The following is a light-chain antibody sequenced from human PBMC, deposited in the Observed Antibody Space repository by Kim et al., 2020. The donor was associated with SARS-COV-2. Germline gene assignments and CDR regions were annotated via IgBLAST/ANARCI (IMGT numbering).Light chain of an antibody. CDR1: QDITTA. CDR2: DVS. Sequence: ASVGDRVTSTCRASQDITTALAWYQQKPGKTPKLLMYDVSTLESGVPSRFSGSGSGTDFTLTIGSLQPEDFATYYCQQFKNYPRTFGQGTKVDIK. V-gene: IGKV1D-13*01. CDR3: QQFKNYPRT. J-gene: IGKJ1*01.